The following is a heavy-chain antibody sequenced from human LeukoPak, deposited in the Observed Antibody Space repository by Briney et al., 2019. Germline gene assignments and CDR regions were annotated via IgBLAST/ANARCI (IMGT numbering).Heavy chain of an antibody. CDR2: IQQGGSEK. CDR1: GFTFSSHS. CDR3: ARDKMTGHSYFDY. Sequence: GGSLRLSCAASGFTFSSHSMSWVRQAPGKGLEWVAHIQQGGSEKNYVDSVKGRFTISRDNAKNSLLLQMDGLRAEDTAVYYCARDKMTGHSYFDYWGQGILVTVSS. V-gene: IGHV3-7*01. D-gene: IGHD3-9*01. J-gene: IGHJ4*02.